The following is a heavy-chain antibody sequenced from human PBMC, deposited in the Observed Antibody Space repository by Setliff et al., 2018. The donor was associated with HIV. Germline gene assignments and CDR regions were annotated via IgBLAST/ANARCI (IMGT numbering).Heavy chain of an antibody. CDR1: GGSISSSGPGYY. Sequence: PSETLSLTCTVSGGSISSSGPGYYWGWVRQAPGGGLEWIGSVYYSGSTYYNPSLKSRVTISLDTSKNQLSLRLTSKTAADTAVYYCARSQPDTIFGVVIFDYWGQGKMVTVSS. CDR2: VYYSGST. V-gene: IGHV4-39*01. D-gene: IGHD3-3*01. J-gene: IGHJ4*02. CDR3: ARSQPDTIFGVVIFDY.